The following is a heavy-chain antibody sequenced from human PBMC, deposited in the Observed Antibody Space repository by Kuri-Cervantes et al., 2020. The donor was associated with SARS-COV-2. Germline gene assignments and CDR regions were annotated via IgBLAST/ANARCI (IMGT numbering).Heavy chain of an antibody. V-gene: IGHV3-21*01. CDR2: ISSSSSYI. CDR3: AVDFWSGYSLRIGGAPGYGMDV. D-gene: IGHD3-3*01. J-gene: IGHJ6*02. CDR1: GFTFSSYS. Sequence: GESLKISCAASGFTFSSYSMNWVRQAPGKGLEWVSSISSSSSYIYYADSVKGRSTISRDNAKNSLYLQMNSLRAEDTAVYYCAVDFWSGYSLRIGGAPGYGMDVWGQGTTVTVSS.